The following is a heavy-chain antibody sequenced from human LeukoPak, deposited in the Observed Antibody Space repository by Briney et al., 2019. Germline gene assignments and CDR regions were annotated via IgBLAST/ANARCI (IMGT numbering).Heavy chain of an antibody. D-gene: IGHD3-9*01. CDR1: GYTFTSYY. CDR3: ARGSLLTGYYTQLKFDY. V-gene: IGHV1-46*01. J-gene: IGHJ4*02. Sequence: ASVKVSCKASGYTFTSYYIQWVRQAPGQGLEWMGIINPSGGGASYAQKFQGRFTMSRDTSTSTVYMELSSLRSEDTAVYFCARGSLLTGYYTQLKFDYWGQGTLVTVSS. CDR2: INPSGGGA.